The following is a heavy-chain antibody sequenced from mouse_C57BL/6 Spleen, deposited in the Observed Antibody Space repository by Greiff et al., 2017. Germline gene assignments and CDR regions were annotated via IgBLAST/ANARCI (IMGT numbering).Heavy chain of an antibody. Sequence: QVQLQQPGAELVKPGASVKLSCKASGYTFTSYWMHWVKQRPGQGLEWIGMIHPNSGSTNYNEKFKSKATLTVDKSSSTAYMQLSSLTSEDSAVXYCARRTTVEEFAYWGQGTLVTVSA. V-gene: IGHV1-64*01. J-gene: IGHJ3*01. CDR1: GYTFTSYW. D-gene: IGHD1-1*01. CDR2: IHPNSGST. CDR3: ARRTTVEEFAY.